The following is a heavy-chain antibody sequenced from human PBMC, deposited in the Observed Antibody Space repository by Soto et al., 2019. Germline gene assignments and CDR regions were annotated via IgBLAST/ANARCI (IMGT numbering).Heavy chain of an antibody. CDR1: GFTFDDYA. Sequence: EVQLVESGGGLVQPGRSLRLSCAASGFTFDDYAMHWVRQAPGKGLEWVSGISWNSGSVGYADSVKGRFTISRDNAKNPLYLQMNSLRAEDTALYYCAKGHGESPRTSFDFDLWGQGTVITVSS. CDR3: AKGHGESPRTSFDFDL. V-gene: IGHV3-9*01. CDR2: ISWNSGSV. J-gene: IGHJ4*02. D-gene: IGHD3-3*01.